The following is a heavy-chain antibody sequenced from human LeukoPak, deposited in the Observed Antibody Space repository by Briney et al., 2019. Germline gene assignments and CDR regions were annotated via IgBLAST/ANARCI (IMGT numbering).Heavy chain of an antibody. CDR2: IYHGGTT. J-gene: IGHJ6*03. CDR1: GYSISSGYY. CDR3: AKKDYYYMDV. Sequence: PSETLSLTCTVSGYSISSGYYWGWIRQPPGKGLEWIGSIYHGGTTNYNPSLKSRVTISVDKSKNQFSLKLNSVTAADTAVYYCAKKDYYYMDVWGEGTTVTVSS. V-gene: IGHV4-38-2*02.